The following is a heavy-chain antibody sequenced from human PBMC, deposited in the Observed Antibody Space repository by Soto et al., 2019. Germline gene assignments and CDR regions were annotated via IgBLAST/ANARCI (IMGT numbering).Heavy chain of an antibody. CDR2: IYYSGST. J-gene: IGHJ4*02. CDR1: GGSISFYY. V-gene: IGHV4-59*01. D-gene: IGHD3-10*01. Sequence: SETLSLTCTVSGGSISFYYWTWIRQPPGKGLEYIGYIYYSGSTNYNPSLKSRVTISVDTSKNQFSLKLSSVTAADTAVYYCAKETTMLRGERIFDYWGRGTLVTVSS. CDR3: AKETTMLRGERIFDY.